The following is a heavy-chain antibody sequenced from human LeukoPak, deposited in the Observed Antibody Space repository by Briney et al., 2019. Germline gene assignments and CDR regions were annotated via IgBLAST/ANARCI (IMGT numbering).Heavy chain of an antibody. CDR2: IYTGGST. CDR1: GSGFTVSSNY. V-gene: IGHV3-53*01. J-gene: IGHJ4*02. D-gene: IGHD3-3*01. CDR3: ASSRFWSGFTVNY. Sequence: GGSLRLSCAASGSGFTVSSNYMSWPRQAPGKGLEWGSVIYTGGSTYYADSVKGRFTISRDNSKNTLYLQMNSLRAEDTAVYYCASSRFWSGFTVNYWGQGTLVTVSS.